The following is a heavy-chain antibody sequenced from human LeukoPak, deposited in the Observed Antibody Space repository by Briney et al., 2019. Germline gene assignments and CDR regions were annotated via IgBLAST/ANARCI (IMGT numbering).Heavy chain of an antibody. CDR1: GFTFSSYA. CDR3: AKDVRIVVVSAAGGFDS. Sequence: GGSLRLSCAASGFTFSSYAMSWVRQAPGKGLEWVAAISGSGINTYYADPVKGRFAISRDNSNNTLHLRMNSLRAEDTAVYYCAKDVRIVVVSAAGGFDSWGQGTLVTVSS. D-gene: IGHD2-2*01. J-gene: IGHJ4*02. CDR2: ISGSGINT. V-gene: IGHV3-23*01.